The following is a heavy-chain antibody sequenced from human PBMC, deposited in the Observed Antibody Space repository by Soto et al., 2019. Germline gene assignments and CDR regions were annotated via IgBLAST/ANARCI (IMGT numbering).Heavy chain of an antibody. V-gene: IGHV1-2*04. J-gene: IGHJ6*02. Sequence: VKVSCKASGYTFTGYFMHWVRQAPGQGLEWMGWINPNSGDTNYAQKFQGWVTMTRDTSISTAYMELSRLRSDDTAVYYCAKEAIVGGGMDVWGQGTTVTVSS. CDR1: GYTFTGYF. D-gene: IGHD2-15*01. CDR3: AKEAIVGGGMDV. CDR2: INPNSGDT.